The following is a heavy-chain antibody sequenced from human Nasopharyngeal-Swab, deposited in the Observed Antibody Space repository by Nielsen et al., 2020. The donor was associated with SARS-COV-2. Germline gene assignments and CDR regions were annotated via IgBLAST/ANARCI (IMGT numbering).Heavy chain of an antibody. V-gene: IGHV4-59*01. CDR1: GGSISSYY. CDR2: IYYSGST. CDR3: ARGTSSSWFAPWYFDL. J-gene: IGHJ2*01. D-gene: IGHD6-13*01. Sequence: ESLKISCTVSGGSISSYYWSWIRQPPGKGLEWIGYIYYSGSTNYNPSLKSRVTISVDTSKNQFSLKLSSVTAADTAIYYCARGTSSSWFAPWYFDLWGRGTLVTVSS.